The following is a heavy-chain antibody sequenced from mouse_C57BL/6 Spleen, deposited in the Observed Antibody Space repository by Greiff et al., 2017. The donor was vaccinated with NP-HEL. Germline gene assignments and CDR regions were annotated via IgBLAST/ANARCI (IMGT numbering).Heavy chain of an antibody. CDR1: GYTFTSYW. J-gene: IGHJ4*01. CDR3: ARRRTTITTVVATDAMDY. V-gene: IGHV1-61*01. Sequence: QVQLQQPGAELVRPGSSVKLSCKASGYTFTSYWMDWVKQRPGQGLEWIGNIYPSDSETHYNQKFKDKATLTVDKSSSTAYMQLSSLTSEDSAVYYCARRRTTITTVVATDAMDYWGQGTSVTVSS. D-gene: IGHD1-1*01. CDR2: IYPSDSET.